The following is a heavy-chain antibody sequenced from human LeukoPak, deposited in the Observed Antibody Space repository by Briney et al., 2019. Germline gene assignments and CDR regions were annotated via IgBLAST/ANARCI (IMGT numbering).Heavy chain of an antibody. J-gene: IGHJ4*02. CDR3: ARPNWNDLHFDY. CDR1: SYSITIGHY. D-gene: IGHD1-1*01. Sequence: SETLSLTCTVSSYSITIGHYWGWIRQPPGKGLEWIGNIYHSGNTYYNPSLKSRVTILVDTSKNQFSLRLSSVTAADTAVYYCARPNWNDLHFDYWGQGTLATVSS. V-gene: IGHV4-38-2*02. CDR2: IYHSGNT.